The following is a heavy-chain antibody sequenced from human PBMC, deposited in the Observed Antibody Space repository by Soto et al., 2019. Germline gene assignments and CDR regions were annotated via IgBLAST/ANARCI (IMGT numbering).Heavy chain of an antibody. CDR1: GGTFSSYA. D-gene: IGHD6-6*01. CDR3: ARKLVPRYYYYGMDV. V-gene: IGHV1-69*13. CDR2: IIPIFGTA. Sequence: SVKVSCKASGGTFSSYAISWVRQAPGQGLEWMGGIIPIFGTANYAQKFQGRVTITADESTSTAYMELSSLRSEDTAVYYCARKLVPRYYYYGMDVWGQGTMVTVSS. J-gene: IGHJ6*02.